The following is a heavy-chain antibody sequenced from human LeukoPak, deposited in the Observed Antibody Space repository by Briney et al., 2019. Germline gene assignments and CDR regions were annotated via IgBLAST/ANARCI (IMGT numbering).Heavy chain of an antibody. CDR3: ARADVGMATIDY. D-gene: IGHD5-12*01. CDR2: IYYSGST. CDR1: GGSISSYY. V-gene: IGHV4-59*01. Sequence: PSETLSLTCTVSGGSISSYYWSWIRQPPGKGLEWIGYIYYSGSTNYNPSLKSRVTISVDTSKNQFSLKLSSVTAADTAVYYCARADVGMATIDYWGQGTLVTVSS. J-gene: IGHJ4*02.